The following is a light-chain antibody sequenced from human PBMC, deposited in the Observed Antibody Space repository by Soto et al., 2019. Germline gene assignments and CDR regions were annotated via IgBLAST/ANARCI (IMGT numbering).Light chain of an antibody. V-gene: IGKV1-39*01. Sequence: DIQMTQSPSSLSASIGDRVTISCRASQSISGHLNWYQQRPGKAPKLLIYATSTLQAGVPTRFSGSGAGTEFTLTVTNLQPEDYATYYCQRGDGSPPYTFGQGTRLEIK. CDR2: ATS. CDR1: QSISGH. CDR3: QRGDGSPPYT. J-gene: IGKJ2*01.